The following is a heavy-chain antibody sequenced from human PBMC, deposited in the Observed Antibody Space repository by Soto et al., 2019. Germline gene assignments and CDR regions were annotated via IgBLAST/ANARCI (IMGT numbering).Heavy chain of an antibody. J-gene: IGHJ6*02. CDR1: GFTFSNYR. CDR2: ISGSGKDT. V-gene: IGHV3-21*06. CDR3: ARVHLVRTSSYYCGMDV. Sequence: VDLVESGGGLVQPGGSLTLSCATSGFTFSNYRMNWVRQAPGKGLEWVASISGSGKDTFYRDSMKGRFTISRDNAESSLVLQMNSLTVDDTAVYHCARVHLVRTSSYYCGMDVWGPGTTVTVSS. D-gene: IGHD6-6*01.